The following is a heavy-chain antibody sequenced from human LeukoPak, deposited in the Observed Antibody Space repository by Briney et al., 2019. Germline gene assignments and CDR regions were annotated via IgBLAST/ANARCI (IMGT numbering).Heavy chain of an antibody. CDR1: GYTFTGYY. D-gene: IGHD2-15*01. CDR2: INPNSGGT. J-gene: IGHJ4*02. CDR3: ARDDGFCRGVACYGKFDY. Sequence: ALVKVSCKASGYTFTGYYLHWVRQAPGQGLEWMGWINPNSGGTNYAQKFQGRVTMTRDTSISTAYMELSRLTSDDTAVYYCARDDGFCRGVACYGKFDYWGQGTLVTVSS. V-gene: IGHV1-2*02.